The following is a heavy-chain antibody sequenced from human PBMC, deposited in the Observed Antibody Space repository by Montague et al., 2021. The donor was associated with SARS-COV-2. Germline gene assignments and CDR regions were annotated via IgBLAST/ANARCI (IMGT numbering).Heavy chain of an antibody. Sequence: SETLSLTCAVYGESFSGFFWSWIRQPPGEGLEWIAEINDRGVTNYNYNPSLGSRVTISADTSKNQFSLKLRSVTAADTAVYYCARWDPQTLTVISLRGKSANDXWGQGTLVTVSS. D-gene: IGHD4-11*01. V-gene: IGHV4-34*01. CDR1: GESFSGFF. CDR2: INDRGVTNY. J-gene: IGHJ4*02. CDR3: ARWDPQTLTVISLRGKSANDX.